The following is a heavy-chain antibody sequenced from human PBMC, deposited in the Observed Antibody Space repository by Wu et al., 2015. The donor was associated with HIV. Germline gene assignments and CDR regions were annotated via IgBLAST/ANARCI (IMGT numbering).Heavy chain of an antibody. CDR3: ARKVLGYCSGGSCANYYYYGMDV. D-gene: IGHD2-15*01. J-gene: IGHJ6*02. CDR2: IIPIFNTA. V-gene: IGHV1-69*13. Sequence: QVQLVQSGAEVRKPKSSVKVSCKASGTTFSSHSISWIRQAPGQGLEWMGRIIPIFNTADYSQRFQGRVTITADESTNTAYMQLSSLRSEDTAVYYCARKVLGYCSGGSCANYYYYGMDVWGQGTTVTVSS. CDR1: GTTFSSHS.